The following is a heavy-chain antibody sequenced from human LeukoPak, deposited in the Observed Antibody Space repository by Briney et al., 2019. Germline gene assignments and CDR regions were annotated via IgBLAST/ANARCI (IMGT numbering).Heavy chain of an antibody. CDR1: GFTFSGYE. V-gene: IGHV3-7*01. CDR2: IKQDGSEK. D-gene: IGHD2-21*01. J-gene: IGHJ4*02. CDR3: ARRLWDTTDFDY. Sequence: PGGSLRLSCAASGFTFSGYEMNWVRQAPGKGLEWVAIIKQDGSEKYYVDSVKGRFTISRDNAKNSLYLQMNSLRAEDTAVYYCARRLWDTTDFDYWGQGTLVTVSS.